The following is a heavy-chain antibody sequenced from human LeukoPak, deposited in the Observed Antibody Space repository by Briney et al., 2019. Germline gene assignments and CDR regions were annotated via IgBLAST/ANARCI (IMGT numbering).Heavy chain of an antibody. CDR1: GGSISSGSYY. CDR2: NYTSGST. V-gene: IGHV4-61*02. J-gene: IGHJ5*02. Sequence: PSETLSLTCTVAGGSISSGSYYWSWIRQPAGKGLEWIGRNYTSGSTNYNPSLKSRVTISVDTSKNQFSLKLSSVTAADTAVYYCARVVVVTAIRWFDPWGQGTLVTVSS. CDR3: ARVVVVTAIRWFDP. D-gene: IGHD2-21*02.